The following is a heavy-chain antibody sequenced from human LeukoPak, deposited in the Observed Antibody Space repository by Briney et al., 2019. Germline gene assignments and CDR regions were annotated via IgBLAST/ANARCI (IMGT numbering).Heavy chain of an antibody. Sequence: PSETLSLTCTVSGGSISSSSYYWGWIRQPPGKGLEWIGSIYYSGSTYYNPSLKSRVTISVDTSKNQFSLKLSSVAAADTAVYYCASYDFWSGRVDYWGQGTLVTVSS. V-gene: IGHV4-39*01. D-gene: IGHD3-3*01. J-gene: IGHJ4*02. CDR2: IYYSGST. CDR3: ASYDFWSGRVDY. CDR1: GGSISSSSYY.